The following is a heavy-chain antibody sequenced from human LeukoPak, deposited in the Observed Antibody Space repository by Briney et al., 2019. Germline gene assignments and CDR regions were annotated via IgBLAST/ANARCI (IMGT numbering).Heavy chain of an antibody. J-gene: IGHJ6*02. CDR3: ARGRGGGYYYGMDV. D-gene: IGHD3-16*01. CDR2: INHSGST. CDR1: GGSFSGYY. Sequence: PSETLSLTCAVYGGSFSGYYWSWISQPPGKGLEWIGEINHSGSTNYNPSLKSRVTISVDTSKNQFSLKLSSVTAADTAVYYCARGRGGGYYYGMDVWGQGTTVTVSS. V-gene: IGHV4-34*01.